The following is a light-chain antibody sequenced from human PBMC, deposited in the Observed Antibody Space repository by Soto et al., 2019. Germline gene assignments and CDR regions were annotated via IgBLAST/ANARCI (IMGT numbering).Light chain of an antibody. CDR2: EVS. Sequence: QSALTQPASVSGSPGQSITVSCTGTSSDVGLNYVSWYQQHAGKVPKLIIYEVSNRPSGVSTRFSGSKSGNTASLTISGLQAEDEADYYCSSYTSSGVFGGGTQLTVL. J-gene: IGLJ3*02. CDR3: SSYTSSGV. V-gene: IGLV2-14*01. CDR1: SSDVGLNY.